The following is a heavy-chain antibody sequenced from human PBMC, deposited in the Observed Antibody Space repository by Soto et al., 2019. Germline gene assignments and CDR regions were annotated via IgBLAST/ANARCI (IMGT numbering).Heavy chain of an antibody. V-gene: IGHV4-34*01. J-gene: IGHJ5*02. D-gene: IGHD2-2*01. CDR3: ARRSCRGTSCLAGFDP. Sequence: SSETLSLTCAVYGGSFSGEHWSWIRQPPGKGLEWIGEISHSGSTKYNPSLKGRVTLSVDTSKNQFSLKLTSVTAADTAVYYCARRSCRGTSCLAGFDPWGRGTLVTVYS. CDR2: ISHSGST. CDR1: GGSFSGEH.